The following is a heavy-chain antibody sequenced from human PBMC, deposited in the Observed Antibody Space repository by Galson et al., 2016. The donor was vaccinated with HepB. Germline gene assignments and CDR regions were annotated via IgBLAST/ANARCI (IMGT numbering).Heavy chain of an antibody. CDR2: IIGTGFHT. CDR3: AREACHDTSCYNYLDY. D-gene: IGHD2-2*02. Sequence: SLRLSCATSGFTFSTYAMTWVRQAPGKGLEWISNIIGTGFHTYYAEPVKGRFTVSRDNSNNTLYLQMNSLRVEDTAVYYCAREACHDTSCYNYLDYWGQGILVTVS. CDR1: GFTFSTYA. J-gene: IGHJ4*02. V-gene: IGHV3-23*01.